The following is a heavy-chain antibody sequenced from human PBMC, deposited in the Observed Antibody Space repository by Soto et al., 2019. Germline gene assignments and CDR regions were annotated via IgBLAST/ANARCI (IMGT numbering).Heavy chain of an antibody. Sequence: QITLKESGPTLVKPTQTRTLTCTFSGFSLSTYGEGVAWIRQPPGKALEWLALIYWDDDMRYSPSLRNRLTAAQDTSKNPLVVTMTTVDPTDTGPYFCGPSGPTSLGASWGQGPAVTVPS. CDR2: IYWDDDM. CDR1: GFSLSTYGEG. V-gene: IGHV2-5*02. CDR3: GPSGPTSLGAS. J-gene: IGHJ5*02. D-gene: IGHD2-2*01.